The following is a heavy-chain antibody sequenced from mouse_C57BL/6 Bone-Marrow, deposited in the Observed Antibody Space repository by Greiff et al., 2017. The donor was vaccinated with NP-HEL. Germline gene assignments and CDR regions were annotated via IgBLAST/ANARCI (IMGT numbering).Heavy chain of an antibody. CDR1: GFSLTSYG. CDR3: ARTTIVTLFAY. Sequence: QVQLQQSGPGLVQPSQSLSITCTVSGFSLTSYGVHWVRQSPGKGLEWLGVIWSGGSTDYNAAFISRLSISKDNSKSQVFFKMNSLQADDTAIDYCARTTIVTLFAYWGQGTLVTVSA. CDR2: IWSGGST. J-gene: IGHJ3*01. V-gene: IGHV2-2*01. D-gene: IGHD2-5*01.